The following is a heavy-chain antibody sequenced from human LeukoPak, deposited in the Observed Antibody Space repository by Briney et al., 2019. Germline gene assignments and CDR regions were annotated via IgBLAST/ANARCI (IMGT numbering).Heavy chain of an antibody. CDR3: TSELRDRNYDFDY. CDR2: ISYDGREK. CDR1: GFTFSSYS. D-gene: IGHD4-11*01. Sequence: PGGSLRLSCAASGFTFSSYSMTWVRQAPGKGLEWVAFISYDGREKYYPDSVKGRFTISRDNSKNTLYIEMNSLRVEDTAIYYCTSELRDRNYDFDYWGQGTLVTVSS. J-gene: IGHJ4*02. V-gene: IGHV3-30*03.